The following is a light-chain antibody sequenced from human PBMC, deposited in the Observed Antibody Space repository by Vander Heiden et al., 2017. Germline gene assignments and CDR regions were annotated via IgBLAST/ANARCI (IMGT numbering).Light chain of an antibody. CDR1: QSGSSY. CDR3: QQSDSAPST. CDR2: GAS. J-gene: IGKJ1*01. Sequence: DIQMTQSPSSLSASVGDRVTITCRASQSGSSYLNCYHQKPGKAPKLLIYGASSVQRGVPSRFSGSGSGTDFTLTINKLQHEDFATYYCQQSDSAPSTFGQGTKVEIK. V-gene: IGKV1-39*01.